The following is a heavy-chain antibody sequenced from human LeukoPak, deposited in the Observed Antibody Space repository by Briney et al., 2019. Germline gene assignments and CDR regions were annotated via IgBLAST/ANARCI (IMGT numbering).Heavy chain of an antibody. V-gene: IGHV3-21*01. CDR2: ISGSGSYI. J-gene: IGHJ3*02. Sequence: GGSLRLSCAASGVSFSTYTMAWVRQAPGKGLEWVSSISGSGSYISYADSLKGRFTISRDNAKKSLYLQMNSLRAEDTAVYHCARDGNYFDNGAYYDAFDIWGQGTMVAVSS. CDR1: GVSFSTYT. D-gene: IGHD3-22*01. CDR3: ARDGNYFDNGAYYDAFDI.